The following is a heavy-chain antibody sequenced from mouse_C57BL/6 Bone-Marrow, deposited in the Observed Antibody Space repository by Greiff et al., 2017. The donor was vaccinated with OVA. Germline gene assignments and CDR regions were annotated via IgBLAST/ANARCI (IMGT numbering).Heavy chain of an antibody. Sequence: DVQLQESGGGLVQPGGSMKLSCVASGFTFSNYWMNWVRQSPEKGLEWVAQIRLKSDNYATHYAESVKGRFTISRDDSKSSVYLQMNNLRAEDTGIYYCTPTPWFAYWGQGTLVTVSA. J-gene: IGHJ3*01. CDR1: GFTFSNYW. CDR2: IRLKSDNYAT. V-gene: IGHV6-3*01. D-gene: IGHD4-1*02. CDR3: TPTPWFAY.